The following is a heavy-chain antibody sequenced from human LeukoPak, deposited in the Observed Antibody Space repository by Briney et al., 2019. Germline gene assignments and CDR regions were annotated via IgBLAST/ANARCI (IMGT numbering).Heavy chain of an antibody. Sequence: ASVKVSCKASGYTFTSYGISWVRQAPGQGLEWMGWISAYNGNTNYAQKLQGRVTMTTDTSTSTAYMELRSLRSDDTAVYYCARVELSDITIFGVVIIKGYNWFDPWGQGTLVTVSS. V-gene: IGHV1-18*01. D-gene: IGHD3-3*01. CDR1: GYTFTSYG. CDR2: ISAYNGNT. CDR3: ARVELSDITIFGVVIIKGYNWFDP. J-gene: IGHJ5*02.